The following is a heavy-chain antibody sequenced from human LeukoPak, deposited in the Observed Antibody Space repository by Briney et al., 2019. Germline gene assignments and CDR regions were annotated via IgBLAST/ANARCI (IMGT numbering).Heavy chain of an antibody. CDR3: AKNVRSLGYYDSSGYQLAFYY. J-gene: IGHJ4*02. V-gene: IGHV3-23*01. CDR2: ISGSGGST. D-gene: IGHD3-22*01. Sequence: PGGSLRLSCAASGFTFSSYAMSWVRQAPGKGLEWVSAISGSGGSTYYADSVKGRFTISRDNSKNTLYLQMNSLRAEDTAVYYCAKNVRSLGYYDSSGYQLAFYYWGQGTLVTVSS. CDR1: GFTFSSYA.